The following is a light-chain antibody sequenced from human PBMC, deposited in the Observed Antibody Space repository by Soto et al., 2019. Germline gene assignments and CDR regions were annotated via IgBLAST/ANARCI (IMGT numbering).Light chain of an antibody. CDR1: QSIRSY. J-gene: IGKJ5*01. Sequence: DIHMTQSPSSLSASVGYIVTITCRASQSIRSYLNWYKQKPGKAPKLLVYDATSLESGVSSRLSGSGYGTEFTLSINNLKPDDFATYYCQQYNRIITFGHGTRLEIK. CDR2: DAT. CDR3: QQYNRIIT. V-gene: IGKV1-5*01.